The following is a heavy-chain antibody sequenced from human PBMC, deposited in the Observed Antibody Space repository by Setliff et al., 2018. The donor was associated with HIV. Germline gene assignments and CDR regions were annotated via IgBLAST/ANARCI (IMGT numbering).Heavy chain of an antibody. V-gene: IGHV1-69*05. Sequence: SVKVSCKASGGTFSSQAINWVRQAPGQGLEWMGGIIPMYGSVDYAQKFQGRVIMTRDTSTSTVYMELSSLTSEDTAIYYCARDPYYRNYFDSWGQGTLVTVSS. CDR1: GGTFSSQA. D-gene: IGHD3-22*01. CDR2: IIPMYGSV. J-gene: IGHJ4*02. CDR3: ARDPYYRNYFDS.